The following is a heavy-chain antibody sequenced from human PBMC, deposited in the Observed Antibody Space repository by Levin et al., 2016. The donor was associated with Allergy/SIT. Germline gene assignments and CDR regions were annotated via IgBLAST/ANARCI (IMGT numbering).Heavy chain of an antibody. CDR2: ISHNGRRQ. CDR3: ARETVRYFDIANDEFYGMDV. D-gene: IGHD3-9*01. Sequence: GGSLRLSCLASGFTFNNYAVHWVRQAPGRGLEWVTVISHNGRRQYYADSVRGRFTVSRHTSKNTLYLQLNSLRPEDTGVYYCARETVRYFDIANDEFYGMDVWGRGTTVTVSS. J-gene: IGHJ6*01. CDR1: GFTFNNYA. V-gene: IGHV3-30*04.